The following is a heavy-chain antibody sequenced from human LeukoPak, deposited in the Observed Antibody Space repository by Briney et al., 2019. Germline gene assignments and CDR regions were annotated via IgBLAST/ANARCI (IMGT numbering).Heavy chain of an antibody. Sequence: SVKVSCKASGGTFSSYAINWVRQAPGQGLEWMGRIVPIFGTTNYAQKFQGRATITTDESTSTAYMELSSLRSEDTAVYYCARDRGERGSSWSLPAHGFDIWGQGTMVTVSS. D-gene: IGHD6-13*01. V-gene: IGHV1-69*05. CDR1: GGTFSSYA. J-gene: IGHJ3*02. CDR2: IVPIFGTT. CDR3: ARDRGERGSSWSLPAHGFDI.